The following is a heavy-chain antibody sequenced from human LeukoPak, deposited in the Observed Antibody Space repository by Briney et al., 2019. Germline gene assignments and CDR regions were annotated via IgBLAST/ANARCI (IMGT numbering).Heavy chain of an antibody. CDR1: GLTFGNYG. V-gene: IGHV3-23*01. CDR3: AEVESSYCRI. J-gene: IGHJ4*01. Sequence: GGSLRLSCVASGLTFGNYGMYWVRQAPGKGLEWVSSIGGGGYTTYYADSVRGRFTISRDNSKNSMYLQMSSLRAEDTAIYYCAEVESSYCRIWGQGTLVTVSS. D-gene: IGHD3-10*01. CDR2: IGGGGYTT.